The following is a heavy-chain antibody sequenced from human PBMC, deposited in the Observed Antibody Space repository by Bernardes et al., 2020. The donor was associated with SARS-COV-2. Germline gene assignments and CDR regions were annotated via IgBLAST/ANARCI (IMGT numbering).Heavy chain of an antibody. CDR1: GYTFTSYA. V-gene: IGHV7-4-1*02. D-gene: IGHD3-10*01. J-gene: IGHJ4*02. CDR2: INTNTGNP. Sequence: ASVKVSCKASGYTFTSYAMNWVRQAPGQGLEWMGWINTNTGNPTYVQGFTGRFVFSLDTSVSTAYLQISSLKAEDTAVYYCARTDYGSESYYLGYWGQGTLVTVSS. CDR3: ARTDYGSESYYLGY.